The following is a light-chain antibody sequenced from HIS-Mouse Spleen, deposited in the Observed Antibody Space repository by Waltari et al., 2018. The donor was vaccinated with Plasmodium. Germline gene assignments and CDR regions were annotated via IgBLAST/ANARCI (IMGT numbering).Light chain of an antibody. CDR1: QDISNY. CDR2: DAS. Sequence: DIQMTQSPSSLSASVGDRVTITCQVSQDISNYLNWYQQKPGKAPKLLIYDASKLETGVPSRFSGSGSGTDFTFTISSLQPEDIATYYCQQYDNLPLTFGGGTKVEIK. J-gene: IGKJ4*01. CDR3: QQYDNLPLT. V-gene: IGKV1-33*01.